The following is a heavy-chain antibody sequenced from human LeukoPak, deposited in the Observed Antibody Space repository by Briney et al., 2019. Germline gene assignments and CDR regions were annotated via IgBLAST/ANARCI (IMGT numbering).Heavy chain of an antibody. V-gene: IGHV4-38-2*01. J-gene: IGHJ5*02. D-gene: IGHD3-9*01. CDR3: ARSHYDILTGYQNWFDP. CDR2: IYHSGST. CDR1: GYSISSGYY. Sequence: SETLSLTYAVSGYSISSGYYWGWIRQPPGKGLEWIGSIYHSGSTYYNPSLKSRVTISVDTSKNQFSLKLSSVTAADTAVYYCARSHYDILTGYQNWFDPWGQGTLVTVSS.